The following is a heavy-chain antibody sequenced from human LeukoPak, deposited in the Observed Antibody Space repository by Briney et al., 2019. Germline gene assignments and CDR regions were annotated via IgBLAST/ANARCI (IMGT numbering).Heavy chain of an antibody. V-gene: IGHV4-59*01. J-gene: IGHJ3*02. D-gene: IGHD4-17*01. Sequence: PSETLSPTCTVSGASISSYYWSWIRQPPGKGLEWIGYIYYSGSTNYNPSLKSRVTISIDTSKNQFSLKLSSVTAADTAVYYCARSSAVTMSGAFDIWGQGTMVTVSS. CDR1: GASISSYY. CDR2: IYYSGST. CDR3: ARSSAVTMSGAFDI.